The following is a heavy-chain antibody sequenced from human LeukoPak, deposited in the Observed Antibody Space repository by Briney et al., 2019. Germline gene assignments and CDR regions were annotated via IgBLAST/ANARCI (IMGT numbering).Heavy chain of an antibody. J-gene: IGHJ5*02. CDR1: GYTFTGYY. CDR2: INPNSGGT. Sequence: ASVKVSCKASGYTFTGYYMHWVRQAPGQGLEWMGWINPNSGGTNYAQKFQGRVTMTRDTSISTAYMELSRLRSEDTAVYYCASSYYDFWSGYPISRYNWFDPWGQGTLVTVSS. D-gene: IGHD3-3*01. CDR3: ASSYYDFWSGYPISRYNWFDP. V-gene: IGHV1-2*02.